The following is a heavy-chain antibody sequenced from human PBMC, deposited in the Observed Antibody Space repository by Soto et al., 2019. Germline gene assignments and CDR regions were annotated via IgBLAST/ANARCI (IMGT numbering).Heavy chain of an antibody. D-gene: IGHD3-3*01. V-gene: IGHV4-61*01. CDR1: GGSVSSGSYY. Sequence: SETLSLTCTVSGGSVSSGSYYWSWIRQPPGKGLEWIGYIYYSGSTNYNPSLKSRVTISVDTSKNQFSLKLSSVTAADTAVYYCARDFWSGYGVAGRVYGLDVWGQGTTVTVSS. CDR2: IYYSGST. CDR3: ARDFWSGYGVAGRVYGLDV. J-gene: IGHJ6*02.